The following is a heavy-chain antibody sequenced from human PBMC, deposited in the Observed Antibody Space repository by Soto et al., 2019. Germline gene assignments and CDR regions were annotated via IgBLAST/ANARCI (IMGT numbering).Heavy chain of an antibody. Sequence: GGSLRLSCAASGFTFSSYGMHWVRQAPGKGLEWVAVIWYDGSNKYYADSVKGRFTISRDNSKNTLYLQMNSLRAEDTAVYYCARDRQHLRPLDYWGQGTLVTVSS. CDR1: GFTFSSYG. CDR3: ARDRQHLRPLDY. D-gene: IGHD1-1*01. CDR2: IWYDGSNK. V-gene: IGHV3-33*01. J-gene: IGHJ4*02.